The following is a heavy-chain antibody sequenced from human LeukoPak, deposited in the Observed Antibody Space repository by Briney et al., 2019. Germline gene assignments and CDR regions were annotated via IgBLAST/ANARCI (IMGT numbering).Heavy chain of an antibody. J-gene: IGHJ4*02. V-gene: IGHV3-30*02. CDR2: IRYDGSNK. D-gene: IGHD6-6*01. CDR3: AKDQTLPAGYSSSSGY. Sequence: GGSLRLSCAASGFTFSSYGMHWVRQAPGKGLEWVAFIRYDGSNKYYADSVKGRFTISRDNSKNTLYLQMNSLRAEDTAVYYCAKDQTLPAGYSSSSGYWGQGTLVTVSS. CDR1: GFTFSSYG.